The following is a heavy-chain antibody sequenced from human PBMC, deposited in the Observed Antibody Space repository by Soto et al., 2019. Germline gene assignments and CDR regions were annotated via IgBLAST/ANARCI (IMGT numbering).Heavy chain of an antibody. CDR3: AKDRWGQQLVLYYYYGMDV. V-gene: IGHV3-23*01. CDR2: ISGSGGST. J-gene: IGHJ6*02. D-gene: IGHD6-13*01. Sequence: HPGGSLRLSCAASGFTFSSYAMSWVRQAPGKGLEWVSAISGSGGSTYYADSVKGRFTISRDNSKNTLYLQMNSLRAEDTAVYYCAKDRWGQQLVLYYYYGMDVWGQGTTVTVSS. CDR1: GFTFSSYA.